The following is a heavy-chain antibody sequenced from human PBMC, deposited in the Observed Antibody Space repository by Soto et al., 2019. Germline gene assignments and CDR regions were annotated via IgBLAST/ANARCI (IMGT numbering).Heavy chain of an antibody. V-gene: IGHV3-23*01. CDR1: GFTFSSYS. D-gene: IGHD6-19*01. J-gene: IGHJ6*02. CDR2: ISGSGGST. CDR3: AKVGAVAGTDYYYGMDV. Sequence: GGSLRLSCAASGFTFSSYSMNWVRQAPGKGLEWVSAISGSGGSTYYADSVKGRFTISRDNSKNTLYLQMNSLRAEDTAVYYCAKVGAVAGTDYYYGMDVWGQGTTVTVSS.